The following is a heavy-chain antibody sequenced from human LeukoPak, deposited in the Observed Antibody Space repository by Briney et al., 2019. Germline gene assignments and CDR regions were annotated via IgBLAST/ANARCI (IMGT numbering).Heavy chain of an antibody. D-gene: IGHD3-9*01. CDR1: GFTFSRYW. J-gene: IGHJ4*02. V-gene: IGHV3-74*03. Sequence: PGGSLRLSCAASGFTFSRYWMHWVRQAPGRGLTWVSRINSDGFSTTYADSVRGRFTISRDNSKNTLYLQMNSLRAEDTAVYYCARTDDILTGYSSPPDYWGQGTLVTVSS. CDR2: INSDGFST. CDR3: ARTDDILTGYSSPPDY.